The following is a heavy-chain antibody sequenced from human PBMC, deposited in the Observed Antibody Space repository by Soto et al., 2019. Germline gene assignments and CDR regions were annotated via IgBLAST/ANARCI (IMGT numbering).Heavy chain of an antibody. Sequence: SETLSLTCTVSGGSTSRYYWTWIRQPPGKGLEWIGNIHYTGSTNYNPSLKSRVTILLGTSTSQFSLKVSSVTAADTAVYYCARDLTISSTDGPLDPWGHGTLVTVSS. CDR2: IHYTGST. J-gene: IGHJ5*02. V-gene: IGHV4-59*01. D-gene: IGHD1-1*01. CDR3: ARDLTISSTDGPLDP. CDR1: GGSTSRYY.